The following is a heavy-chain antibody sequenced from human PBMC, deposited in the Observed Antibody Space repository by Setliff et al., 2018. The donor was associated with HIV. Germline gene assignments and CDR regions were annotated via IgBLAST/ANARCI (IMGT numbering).Heavy chain of an antibody. CDR2: VTHSGRT. CDR3: ARGADYYDSTGYYTFDY. Sequence: SETLSLTCSVSGVSVSTTSYYWAWIRQPPGKGLEWIGEVTHSGRTNYNPSLESRVTTSVDTSKNQFSLKLSSVTAADTAVYYCARGADYYDSTGYYTFDYWGQGTLVTVSS. CDR1: GVSVSTTSYY. V-gene: IGHV4-39*07. D-gene: IGHD3-22*01. J-gene: IGHJ4*02.